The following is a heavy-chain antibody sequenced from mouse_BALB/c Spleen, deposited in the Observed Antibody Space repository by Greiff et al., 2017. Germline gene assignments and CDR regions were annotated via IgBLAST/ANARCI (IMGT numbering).Heavy chain of an antibody. J-gene: IGHJ4*01. D-gene: IGHD2-1*01. Sequence: EVQLQQSGTVLARPGASVKMSCKASGYTFTSYWMHWVKQRPGQGLEWIGAIYPGNSDTSYNQKFKGKAKLTAVTSTSTAYMELSSLTNEDSAVYYCTRGGYGNFYYAMDYWGQGTSVTVSS. CDR3: TRGGYGNFYYAMDY. CDR1: GYTFTSYW. CDR2: IYPGNSDT. V-gene: IGHV1-5*01.